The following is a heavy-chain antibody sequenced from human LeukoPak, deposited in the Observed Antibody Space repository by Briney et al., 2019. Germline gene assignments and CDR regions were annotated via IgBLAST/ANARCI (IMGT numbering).Heavy chain of an antibody. Sequence: GGSLRLSCAASGFTFSSYGMHWVRQAPGKGLEWGAFIRYDGSNKYYAASVKGRFTISRDNSNNTLYLQMNSLRAEDTAVYYCAKGVRGVIIISFHFDYWGQGTLVTVSS. V-gene: IGHV3-30*02. CDR2: IRYDGSNK. CDR3: AKGVRGVIIISFHFDY. D-gene: IGHD3-10*01. J-gene: IGHJ4*02. CDR1: GFTFSSYG.